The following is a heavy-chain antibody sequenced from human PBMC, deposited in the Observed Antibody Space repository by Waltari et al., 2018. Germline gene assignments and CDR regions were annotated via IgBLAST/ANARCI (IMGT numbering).Heavy chain of an antibody. CDR2: INPNSGGT. V-gene: IGHV1-2*06. J-gene: IGHJ2*01. CDR3: ARVRDSSSSRGWYFDL. Sequence: QVQLVQSGAEVKKPGASVKVSCKASGYTFTGYYMHWVRQAPGQGLEWMGRINPNSGGTNYAQKFQGRVTMTRDTSISTAYMELSRLRSDDTAVYYCARVRDSSSSRGWYFDLWGRGTLVTVSS. CDR1: GYTFTGYY. D-gene: IGHD6-6*01.